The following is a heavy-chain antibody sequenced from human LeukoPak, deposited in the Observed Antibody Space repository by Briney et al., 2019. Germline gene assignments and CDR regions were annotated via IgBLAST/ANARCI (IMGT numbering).Heavy chain of an antibody. Sequence: GGSLRLSCAASGFTFSSYSMNWVRQAPGKGLEWVSSISSSSSYIYYADSVEGRFTISRDNAKNSLYLQMNSLRAEDTAVYYCARNRGRGSYHTDYWGQGTLVTVSS. V-gene: IGHV3-21*01. CDR2: ISSSSSYI. CDR1: GFTFSSYS. J-gene: IGHJ4*02. CDR3: ARNRGRGSYHTDY. D-gene: IGHD3-16*01.